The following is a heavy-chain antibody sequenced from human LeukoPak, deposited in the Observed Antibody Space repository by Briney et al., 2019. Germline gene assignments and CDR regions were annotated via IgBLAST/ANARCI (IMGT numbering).Heavy chain of an antibody. CDR1: GFPFSKYA. CDR2: ILDSDGST. Sequence: GASLRLSCAASGFPFSKYAMSWVRQAPGKGLEWVSAILDSDGSTYYADSVKGRFTVSRDNSKSTLYLQMNSLRAEATALYYCAKWGDYDVLSGYYVPDYWGQGTLVTVSS. V-gene: IGHV3-23*01. D-gene: IGHD3-9*01. CDR3: AKWGDYDVLSGYYVPDY. J-gene: IGHJ4*02.